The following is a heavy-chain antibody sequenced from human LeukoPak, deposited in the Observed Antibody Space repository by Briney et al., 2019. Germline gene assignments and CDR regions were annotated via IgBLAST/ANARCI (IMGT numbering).Heavy chain of an antibody. J-gene: IGHJ4*02. CDR3: ARDGYSSAWADLEYFDY. V-gene: IGHV4-4*07. Sequence: SETLSLTCTVSGGSINNYYWSWIRLPAGKGLEWIGRIYTTGSSNYNPSLKGRVTISVDRSKNQFSLNLSSVTAADTAIYYCARDGYSSAWADLEYFDYWGQGIPVTVSS. CDR2: IYTTGSS. CDR1: GGSINNYY. D-gene: IGHD6-19*01.